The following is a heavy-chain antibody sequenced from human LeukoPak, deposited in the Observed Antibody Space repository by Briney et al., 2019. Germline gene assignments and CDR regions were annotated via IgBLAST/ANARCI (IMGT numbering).Heavy chain of an antibody. CDR2: IIPIFGTA. J-gene: IGHJ4*02. D-gene: IGHD2-8*01. CDR3: ARHLRPYEYYFDY. Sequence: ASVKVSCKASGGTFSSYAISWVRQAPGQGLEWMGRIIPIFGTANYAQKFQGRVTITTDESTSTAYMELSSLRSEDTAVYYCARHLRPYEYYFDYWGQGTLVTVSS. CDR1: GGTFSSYA. V-gene: IGHV1-69*05.